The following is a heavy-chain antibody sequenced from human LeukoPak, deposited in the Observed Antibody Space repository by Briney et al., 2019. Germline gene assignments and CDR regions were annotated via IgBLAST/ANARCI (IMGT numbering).Heavy chain of an antibody. CDR2: MNPNSGNT. CDR1: GYTFTSYD. CDR3: ARRGMTTVRSWFDP. D-gene: IGHD4-17*01. Sequence: GASVKVSCKASGYTFTSYDINWVRQATGQGLEWMGWMNPNSGNTGYAQKFQGRVTMTRNTSISTAYMELSSLRSEDTAVYYCARRGMTTVRSWFDPWGQGTLVTVSS. J-gene: IGHJ5*02. V-gene: IGHV1-8*01.